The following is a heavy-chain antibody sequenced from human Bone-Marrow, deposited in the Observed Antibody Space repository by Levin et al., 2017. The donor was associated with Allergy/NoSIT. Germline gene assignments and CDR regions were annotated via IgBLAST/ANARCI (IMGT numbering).Heavy chain of an antibody. V-gene: IGHV3-23*01. D-gene: IGHD2-15*01. J-gene: IGHJ4*02. Sequence: GGSLRLSCAASGFTFSTYAMSWVRQAPGKGLEWVSGVSRTGDTTYYADSVKGRFTVSRDNSKNALYLEMNSLRAEDTAVYYCRFYCSGGSCYGLFDYWGQGTLVTVSS. CDR1: GFTFSTYA. CDR2: VSRTGDTT. CDR3: RFYCSGGSCYGLFDY.